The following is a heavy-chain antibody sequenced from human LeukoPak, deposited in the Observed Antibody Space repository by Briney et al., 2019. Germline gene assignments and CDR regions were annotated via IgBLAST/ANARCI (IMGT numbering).Heavy chain of an antibody. Sequence: SETLSLTCTVSGGSISSYYWSWIRQPPGKGLEWIGYFYHSRSTNYNPSLKSRVTISVDTSKNQFSLKLSSMTAADTAVYYCAREKNGNEPFDYWGQGTLVTVSS. D-gene: IGHD4-23*01. CDR3: AREKNGNEPFDY. J-gene: IGHJ4*02. V-gene: IGHV4-59*01. CDR2: FYHSRST. CDR1: GGSISSYY.